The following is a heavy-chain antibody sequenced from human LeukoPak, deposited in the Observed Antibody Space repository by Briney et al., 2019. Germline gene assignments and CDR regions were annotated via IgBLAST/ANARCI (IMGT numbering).Heavy chain of an antibody. V-gene: IGHV4-30-4*08. CDR2: IYYSGST. J-gene: IGHJ3*02. CDR1: GGSISSGGYY. Sequence: SETLSLTCTVSGGSISSGGYYWSWIRQHPGKGLEWIGYIYYSGSTYYNPSLKSRVTISVDTSKNQFSLKLSSVTAADTAVYYCARAEYGDHDAFDIWGQGTMVTVSS. CDR3: ARAEYGDHDAFDI. D-gene: IGHD4-17*01.